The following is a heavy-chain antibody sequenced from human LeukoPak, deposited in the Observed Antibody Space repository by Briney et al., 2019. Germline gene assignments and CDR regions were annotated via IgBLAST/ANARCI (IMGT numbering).Heavy chain of an antibody. CDR1: GYRFTNYW. CDR3: VLAGSGSYYFDY. Sequence: PGESLRISCKGFGYRFTNYWIGWVRQMPGKGLEWMGIIYPGDSDTRYSPSFQGQVTISADKSINTVYLQWSSLKASDTAMYYCVLAGSGSYYFDYWGQGILVTVSS. D-gene: IGHD3-10*01. CDR2: IYPGDSDT. J-gene: IGHJ4*02. V-gene: IGHV5-51*01.